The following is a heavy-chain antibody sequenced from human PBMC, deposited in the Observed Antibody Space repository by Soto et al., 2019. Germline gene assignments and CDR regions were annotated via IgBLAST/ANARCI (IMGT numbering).Heavy chain of an antibody. D-gene: IGHD3-3*01. CDR2: ISGSGGSI. CDR3: AGDRAAGRLLQWSLGY. Sequence: SLGLALSASGDPFFSYGMGWVRPTPGRGLEWVSAISGSGGSIYYADSGKGRFTIPRDKSKNTVYPQMNSLSPEDTAVYYCAGDRAAGRLLQWSLGYWRHGTLVTLS. J-gene: IGHJ4*01. V-gene: IGHV3-23*01. CDR1: GDPFFSYG.